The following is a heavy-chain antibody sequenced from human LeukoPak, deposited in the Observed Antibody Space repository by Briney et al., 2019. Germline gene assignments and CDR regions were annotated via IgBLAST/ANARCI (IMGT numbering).Heavy chain of an antibody. CDR3: ARTDDYGDYDY. Sequence: GGSLRLSCVASGFIFSSYSMNWVRQAPGKGLQWVSHIRSSGDTMYYADSVRGRFTISRDNAKNSLYLQMSSLRDEDTAVYYCARTDDYGDYDYWGQGTLVTVSS. D-gene: IGHD4-17*01. V-gene: IGHV3-48*02. CDR2: IRSSGDTM. J-gene: IGHJ4*02. CDR1: GFIFSSYS.